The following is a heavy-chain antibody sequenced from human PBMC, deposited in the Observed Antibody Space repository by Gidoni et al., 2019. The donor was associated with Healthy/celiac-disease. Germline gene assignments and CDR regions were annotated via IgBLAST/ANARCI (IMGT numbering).Heavy chain of an antibody. CDR2: IYTSGST. CDR3: AREARSGYSYGYEDYFDY. V-gene: IGHV4-61*02. D-gene: IGHD5-18*01. Sequence: QVQLQESGPGLVKPSQTLSLTCTVPGGSISSGSYYWSWIRQPAGKGLEWIGRIYTSGSTNYNPSLKSRVTISVDTSKNQFSLKLSSVTAADTAVYYCAREARSGYSYGYEDYFDYWGQGTLVTVSS. CDR1: GGSISSGSYY. J-gene: IGHJ4*02.